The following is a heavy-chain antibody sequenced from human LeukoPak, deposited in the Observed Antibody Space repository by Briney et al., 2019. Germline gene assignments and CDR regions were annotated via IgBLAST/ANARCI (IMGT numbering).Heavy chain of an antibody. CDR1: GYSFTGYH. D-gene: IGHD3-3*01. Sequence: ASVKVSCKAFGYSFTGYHLHWVRPAPRQGLEWMGWVNPKTGGTNYARKFQGRVTMTRDTSINTVNVELSRQTSDDTAGYYCAREFSSKLEWLAYVTGDDAFDVWGQGTMITVS. V-gene: IGHV1-2*02. CDR3: AREFSSKLEWLAYVTGDDAFDV. CDR2: VNPKTGGT. J-gene: IGHJ3*01.